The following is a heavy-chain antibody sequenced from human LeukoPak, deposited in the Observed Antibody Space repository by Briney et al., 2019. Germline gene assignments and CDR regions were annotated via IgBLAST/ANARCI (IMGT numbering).Heavy chain of an antibody. V-gene: IGHV3-7*01. D-gene: IGHD1-1*01. CDR3: ARGGTQYYYYYMDV. CDR2: IKQDGSEK. Sequence: PGGSLRLSCAASGFTFSSYWMSWVRQAPGKGLEWVANIKQDGSEKYYVDSVKGRFTISRDNAKNSLYLQMNSLRAEDTAVYYCARGGTQYYYYYMDVWGKGTTVTVSS. CDR1: GFTFSSYW. J-gene: IGHJ6*03.